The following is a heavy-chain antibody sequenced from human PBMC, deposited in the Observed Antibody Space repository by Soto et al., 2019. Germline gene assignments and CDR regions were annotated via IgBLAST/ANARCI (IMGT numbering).Heavy chain of an antibody. V-gene: IGHV3-74*01. CDR1: GFNFGNNW. CDR3: ATAEVDY. J-gene: IGHJ4*02. CDR2: MNSDGRTT. Sequence: EVQLVESGGGLVQPGGSLRLSCAASGFNFGNNWMHWVRQAPGKGLEWVSRMNSDGRTTNYADSVKGRFTVSRDNAKNTLYLQMNSLXAEDTAVYYCATAEVDYWGPGTLVTVSS.